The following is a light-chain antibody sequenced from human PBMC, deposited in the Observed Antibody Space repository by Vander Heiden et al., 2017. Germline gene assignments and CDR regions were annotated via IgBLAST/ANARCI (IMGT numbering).Light chain of an antibody. J-gene: IGKJ3*01. CDR2: AAS. CDR3: QQSHNTPFT. CDR1: QSISSY. Sequence: DIQMTQSPSSLSASVGDVVTITCRASQSISSYLNWYQQKPGKAPKLLIYAASSLQSGVPSRFSGSGSGTDFTLTISSLQPEDFATYYCQQSHNTPFTFGPGTKVDIK. V-gene: IGKV1-39*01.